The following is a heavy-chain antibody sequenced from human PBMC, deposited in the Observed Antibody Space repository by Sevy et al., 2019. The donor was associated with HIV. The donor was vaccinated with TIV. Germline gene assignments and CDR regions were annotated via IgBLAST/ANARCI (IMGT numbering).Heavy chain of an antibody. V-gene: IGHV3-23*01. J-gene: IGHJ4*02. Sequence: GGSLRLSCAASGFTFSSYAMSWVRQAPGKGLEWVSTISGSGGSTYYADSVKGRFTISRDNSKNTLYLQMNSLRAEDTAVYYWAFRAGGSGWGGFDYWGQGTLVTVSS. CDR1: GFTFSSYA. CDR3: AFRAGGSGWGGFDY. D-gene: IGHD6-19*01. CDR2: ISGSGGST.